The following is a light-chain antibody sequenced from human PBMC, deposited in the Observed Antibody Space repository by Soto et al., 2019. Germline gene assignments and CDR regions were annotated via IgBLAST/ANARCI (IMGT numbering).Light chain of an antibody. Sequence: QSALTQPASVSESPGQSITISCTGTSSDVGGYNYVSWYQQYPGKAPKLMIYEVSNRPSGVSNRFSGSKSGNTASLDISGLQAEDEADYYCTSYTSSSTGVFGGGTKRTVL. J-gene: IGLJ3*02. V-gene: IGLV2-14*01. CDR1: SSDVGGYNY. CDR3: TSYTSSSTGV. CDR2: EVS.